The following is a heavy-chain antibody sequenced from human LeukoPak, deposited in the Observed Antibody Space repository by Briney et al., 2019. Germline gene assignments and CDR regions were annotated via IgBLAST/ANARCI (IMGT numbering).Heavy chain of an antibody. CDR2: IYYSGST. D-gene: IGHD2-2*01. J-gene: IGHJ3*02. CDR3: ARESAHLGYCSSTSCLPDAFDI. Sequence: SETLSLTCTVSGGSISSHYWSWIRQPPGKGLEWIGYIYYSGSTNYNPSLKSRVTISVDTSKNQFSPKLSSVTAADTAVYYCARESAHLGYCSSTSCLPDAFDIWGQGTMVTVSS. V-gene: IGHV4-59*11. CDR1: GGSISSHY.